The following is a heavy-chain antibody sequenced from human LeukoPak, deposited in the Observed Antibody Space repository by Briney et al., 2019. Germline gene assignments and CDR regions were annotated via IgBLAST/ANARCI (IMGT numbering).Heavy chain of an antibody. J-gene: IGHJ3*02. Sequence: SETLCLTCTVSGGSISSYYWNWIRQSPGKGLEWIGYIYYSGSTHYNPSLKSRVTISIDTSKNHFSLKLSFVTAADTAVYYCARLGSTFDIWGQGTMVTVSS. CDR2: IYYSGST. V-gene: IGHV4-59*08. CDR1: GGSISSYY. D-gene: IGHD2-2*01. CDR3: ARLGSTFDI.